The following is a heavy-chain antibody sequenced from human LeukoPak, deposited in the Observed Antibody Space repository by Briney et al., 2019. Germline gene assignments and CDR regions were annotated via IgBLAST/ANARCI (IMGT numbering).Heavy chain of an antibody. CDR3: ARVRAAYYMDV. CDR1: GFTFSGYS. V-gene: IGHV3-48*04. Sequence: GGSLRLSCAASGFTFSGYSMNWVRQAPGKGLEWVSYISSGGAIYYADSVKGRFTISRDNAQNSLYLQLNSLRAADTAVYYCARVRAAYYMDVWGEGTTVTVSS. J-gene: IGHJ6*03. D-gene: IGHD6-25*01. CDR2: ISSGGAI.